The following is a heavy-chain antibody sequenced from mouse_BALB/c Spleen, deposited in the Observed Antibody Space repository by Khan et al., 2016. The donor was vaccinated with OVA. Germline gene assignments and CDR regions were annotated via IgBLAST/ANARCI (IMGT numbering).Heavy chain of an antibody. V-gene: IGHV5-6*01. Sequence: EVELVESGGDLVRPGGSLKLSCAASGFSFSSYSMSWVRQTPDKRLEWVATISSGGDYTYYPDSVKGRFTISRDNAKNTLYQHMSSLKSEDTAIYYCASHLTGSFAYWGQGTLVTVSA. CDR3: ASHLTGSFAY. CDR2: ISSGGDYT. D-gene: IGHD4-1*01. CDR1: GFSFSSYS. J-gene: IGHJ3*01.